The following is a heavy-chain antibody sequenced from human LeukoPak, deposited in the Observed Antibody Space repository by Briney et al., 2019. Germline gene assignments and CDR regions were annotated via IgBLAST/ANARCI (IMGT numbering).Heavy chain of an antibody. Sequence: ASVKVSCKASGYTFIRNDINWFRQASGQGLEWMGWMSPSRDNTGYAQKFQGRVAMTRDISTSKAYMDLSSLIFEDTAVYYCARGIDPGVAYWGQGTLVTVPS. J-gene: IGHJ4*02. CDR3: ARGIDPGVAY. D-gene: IGHD3-10*01. CDR2: MSPSRDNT. V-gene: IGHV1-8*01. CDR1: GYTFIRND.